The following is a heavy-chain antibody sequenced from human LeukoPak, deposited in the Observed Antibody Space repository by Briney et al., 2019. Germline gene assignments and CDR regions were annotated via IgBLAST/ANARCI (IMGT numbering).Heavy chain of an antibody. CDR2: ISYDGSNK. CDR3: ARDWGYSYGVDY. J-gene: IGHJ4*02. Sequence: GGSLRLSCAASGFTFSSYAMHWVRQAPGKGLEWVAVISYDGSNKHYADSVKGRFTISRDNSKNTLYLQMNSLRAEDTAVYYCARDWGYSYGVDYWGQGTLVTVSS. D-gene: IGHD5-18*01. V-gene: IGHV3-30-3*01. CDR1: GFTFSSYA.